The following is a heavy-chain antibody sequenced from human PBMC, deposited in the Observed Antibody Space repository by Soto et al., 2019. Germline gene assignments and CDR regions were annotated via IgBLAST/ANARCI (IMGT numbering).Heavy chain of an antibody. CDR1: GYIFSIYW. CDR3: ARGSPYSYGQLLDY. J-gene: IGHJ4*02. Sequence: PGESLKISCKGSGYIFSIYWIGWVRQVPGKGLEWMGIIYPGDSDTRYSPSFQGQVTISADKSISTAYLQWSSLKASDTAMYYCARGSPYSYGQLLDYWGRGTLVTVSS. CDR2: IYPGDSDT. D-gene: IGHD5-18*01. V-gene: IGHV5-51*01.